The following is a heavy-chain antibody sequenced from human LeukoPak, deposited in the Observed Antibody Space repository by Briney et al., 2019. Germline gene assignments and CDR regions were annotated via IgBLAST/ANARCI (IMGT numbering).Heavy chain of an antibody. V-gene: IGHV3-30-3*01. CDR1: GFTFSSYA. J-gene: IGHJ3*02. CDR2: ISYDGSNK. CDR3: ARRSWSDAFDI. D-gene: IGHD2-8*02. Sequence: GGSLRLSFAASGFTFSSYAMHWVRQATGKGLEWVAVISYDGSNKYYADSVKGRFTISRDNSKNTLYLQMNSLRAEDTAVYYCARRSWSDAFDIWGQGTMVTVSS.